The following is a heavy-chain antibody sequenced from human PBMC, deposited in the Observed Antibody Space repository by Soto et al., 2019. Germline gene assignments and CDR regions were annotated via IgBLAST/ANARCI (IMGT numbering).Heavy chain of an antibody. J-gene: IGHJ4*02. D-gene: IGHD3-9*01. CDR1: GFTFGDYA. V-gene: IGHV3-49*05. Sequence: EVQLVESGGGLVKPGRSLRLSCTASGFTFGDYAMSWFRQAPGKGLEWVGFIRSKAYGGTTEYAASVKGRFTISRDDSKSIAYLQMNSLKTEDTAVYYCTRGRGLRYFDWSRLLADYWGQGTLVTVSS. CDR3: TRGRGLRYFDWSRLLADY. CDR2: IRSKAYGGTT.